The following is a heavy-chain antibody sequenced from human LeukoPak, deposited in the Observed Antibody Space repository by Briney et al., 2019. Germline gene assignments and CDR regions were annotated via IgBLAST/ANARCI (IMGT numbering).Heavy chain of an antibody. CDR1: GFTFSSYS. V-gene: IGHV3-21*01. CDR2: ISSSSSYI. J-gene: IGHJ4*02. Sequence: GGSLRLSCAASGFTFSSYSMNWVRQAPGKGLEWVSFISSSSSYIYYADSVKGQFTISRDNAKNSLYLQMNTLRAEDTAVYYCARDRHKYNYDSGGYPPYWGQGTLVTVSS. CDR3: ARDRHKYNYDSGGYPPY. D-gene: IGHD3-22*01.